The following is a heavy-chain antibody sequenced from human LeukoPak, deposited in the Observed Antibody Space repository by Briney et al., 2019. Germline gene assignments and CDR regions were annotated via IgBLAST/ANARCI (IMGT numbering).Heavy chain of an antibody. Sequence: KYQGRVTITRDTSASTAYMELSSLRSEDTAVYYCARDDRYFDSFYYYYYGMDVWGQGTTVTVSS. D-gene: IGHD3-9*01. V-gene: IGHV1-3*01. J-gene: IGHJ6*02. CDR3: ARDDRYFDSFYYYYYGMDV.